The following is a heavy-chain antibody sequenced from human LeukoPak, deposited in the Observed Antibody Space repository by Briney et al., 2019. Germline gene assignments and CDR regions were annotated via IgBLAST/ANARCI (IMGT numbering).Heavy chain of an antibody. CDR3: ARAMGAVAGTGKDYYYGMDV. V-gene: IGHV3-30*04. Sequence: GGSLRLSCAAPGFTFSSYAMHWVRQAPGKGLEWVAVISYDGSNKYYADSVKGRFTISRDNSKNTLYLQMNSLRAEDTAVYYCARAMGAVAGTGKDYYYGMDVWGKGTTVTVSS. CDR2: ISYDGSNK. D-gene: IGHD6-19*01. CDR1: GFTFSSYA. J-gene: IGHJ6*04.